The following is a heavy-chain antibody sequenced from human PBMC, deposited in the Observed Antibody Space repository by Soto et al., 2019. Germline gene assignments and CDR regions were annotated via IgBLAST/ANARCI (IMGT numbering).Heavy chain of an antibody. CDR2: ISGSGGST. CDR1: GFTFSNYA. D-gene: IGHD1-26*01. CDR3: AKVPVGATGRFDY. J-gene: IGHJ4*02. Sequence: GSLRLSCAGSGFTFSNYAMGWVRQAPGKGLAWVSAISGSGGSTYYADSVKGRFTISRDNSKNTLYLQMNSLRAEDTALYYCAKVPVGATGRFDYWGQGTLVTGSS. V-gene: IGHV3-23*01.